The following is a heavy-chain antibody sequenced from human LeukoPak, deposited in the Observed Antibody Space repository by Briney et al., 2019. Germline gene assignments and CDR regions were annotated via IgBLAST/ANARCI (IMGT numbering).Heavy chain of an antibody. J-gene: IGHJ3*02. CDR2: ISGSGGTA. V-gene: IGHV3-23*01. CDR3: ARFHDYGDYKGAFDI. D-gene: IGHD4-17*01. Sequence: KPGGSLRLSCAASGFTFSSYAMSWVRQAPGKGLEWVSSISGSGGTAYHADSVKGRFTISRDNSKNTLYLQMNSLRAEDTAVYYCARFHDYGDYKGAFDIWGQGTMVTVSS. CDR1: GFTFSSYA.